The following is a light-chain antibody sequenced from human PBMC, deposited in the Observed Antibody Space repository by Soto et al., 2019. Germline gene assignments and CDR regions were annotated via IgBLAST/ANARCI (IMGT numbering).Light chain of an antibody. Sequence: IELTRAPDALSLSPGERRIITYRASQIVYGRQLAWYQHKPGQAPRLLMYGVSSRATGIPDRFTGSGSGAVFTLTISRLEPEEFPVYYCQVYGPSPPITFGQGTRLEIK. CDR2: GVS. CDR3: QVYGPSPPIT. V-gene: IGKV3-20*01. CDR1: QIVYGRQ. J-gene: IGKJ5*01.